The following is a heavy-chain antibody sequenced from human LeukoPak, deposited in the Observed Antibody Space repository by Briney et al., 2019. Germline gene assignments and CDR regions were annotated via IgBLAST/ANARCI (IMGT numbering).Heavy chain of an antibody. J-gene: IGHJ6*02. CDR1: GFTFRSHG. D-gene: IGHD3-16*01. V-gene: IGHV3-33*01. Sequence: GGSLRLSCAASGFTFRSHGMQWVRQAPGKGLEWVAVIWYDGSKTYYADSVKGRFTISRDNSKNTLDLQMSSLRAEDTAVYYCARDRVEVTTSMLGGVKRTVTDHYGMDVWGQGTTVTVSS. CDR2: IWYDGSKT. CDR3: ARDRVEVTTSMLGGVKRTVTDHYGMDV.